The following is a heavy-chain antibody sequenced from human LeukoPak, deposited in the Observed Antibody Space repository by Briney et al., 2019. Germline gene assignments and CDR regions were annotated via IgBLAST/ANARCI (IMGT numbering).Heavy chain of an antibody. D-gene: IGHD3-3*02. V-gene: IGHV4-39*07. CDR3: ARDYHLAVGRLVQFDN. Sequence: KASETLSLTCTVSGGSISSSSYYWGWIRQPPGKGLEWIGSIYYSGSTYYNPSLKSRVTISVDTSKNQFSLKLSSVTAADTAVYYCARDYHLAVGRLVQFDNWGQGTLVTVSS. CDR2: IYYSGST. CDR1: GGSISSSSYY. J-gene: IGHJ4*02.